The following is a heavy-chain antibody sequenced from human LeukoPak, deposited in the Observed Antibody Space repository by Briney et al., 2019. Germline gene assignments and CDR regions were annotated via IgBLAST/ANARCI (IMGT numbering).Heavy chain of an antibody. J-gene: IGHJ5*02. CDR1: GGSISSYY. CDR2: IYYSEST. CDR3: ARLVAARPTNWFDP. D-gene: IGHD6-6*01. Sequence: SETLSLTCTVSGGSISSYYWSWIRQPPGKGLEWIGYIYYSESTNYNPSLKSRVTISVDTSKNQFSLKLSSVTAADTAVYYCARLVAARPTNWFDPWGQGTLVTVSS. V-gene: IGHV4-59*01.